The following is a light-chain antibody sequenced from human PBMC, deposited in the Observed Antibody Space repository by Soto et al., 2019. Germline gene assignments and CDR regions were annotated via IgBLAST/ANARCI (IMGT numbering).Light chain of an antibody. V-gene: IGKV3-11*01. CDR3: QHYGYPQWT. CDR2: DAF. Sequence: LLPHSPATLSLSPGQRAHLSCMASQSVSSYLAWYQQKPGQAPRLLIYDAFNRATGIPDRFSGSGSGTDFTLTISRLEPEDFAVYYCQHYGYPQWTFGQGTKVDI. CDR1: QSVSSY. J-gene: IGKJ1*01.